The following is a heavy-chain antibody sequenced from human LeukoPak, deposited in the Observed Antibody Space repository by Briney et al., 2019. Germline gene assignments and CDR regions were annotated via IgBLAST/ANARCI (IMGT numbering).Heavy chain of an antibody. D-gene: IGHD6-19*01. J-gene: IGHJ4*02. V-gene: IGHV3-7*01. CDR1: GFTFSSYW. CDR3: AGGPPRGWYGIDY. Sequence: GGSLRLSCAASGFTFSSYWMSWVRQAPGKGLEWVANIKQDGSEKYYVDSVKGRFTISRDNAKNSLYLQMNSLRAEDTAVYYCAGGPPRGWYGIDYWGQGTLVTVSS. CDR2: IKQDGSEK.